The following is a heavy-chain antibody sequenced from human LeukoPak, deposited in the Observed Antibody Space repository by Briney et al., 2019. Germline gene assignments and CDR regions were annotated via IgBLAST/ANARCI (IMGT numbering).Heavy chain of an antibody. CDR3: ARSRYTGSHFDY. V-gene: IGHV3-74*01. Sequence: GGPLRLSCAASGFTFSSYWVQWVRQAPGKGLVWISRINSDGSSLSYADSVKGRFTISRDNAKNTVYLQMNSLRAEDTAVYYCARSRYTGSHFDYWGQGTLVTVSS. D-gene: IGHD1-26*01. J-gene: IGHJ4*02. CDR1: GFTFSSYW. CDR2: INSDGSSL.